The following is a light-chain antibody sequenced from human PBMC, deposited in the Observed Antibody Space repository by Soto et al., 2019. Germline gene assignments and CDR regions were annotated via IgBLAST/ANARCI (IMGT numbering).Light chain of an antibody. CDR3: QHYNNWPPWT. V-gene: IGKV3-15*01. CDR2: GAS. CDR1: QSVSSN. Sequence: EIGMTQSPATLSVSPGERAILSCRASQSVSSNLAWYQQKPGQAPRLLIYGASTRATGIPARFTGSGSGTEFTLTISSLQSEDFAVYYCQHYNNWPPWTFGQGTKVDIK. J-gene: IGKJ1*01.